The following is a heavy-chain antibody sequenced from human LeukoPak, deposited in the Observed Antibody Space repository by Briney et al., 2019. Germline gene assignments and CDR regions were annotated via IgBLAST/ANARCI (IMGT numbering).Heavy chain of an antibody. Sequence: SETLSLTCAVYGGSFSGYYWSWIRQPPGKGLEWIGEINHSGSTNYNPSLKSRVTISVDTSKNQFSLKLSSVTAADTAVYYCARRPVYYGSGSYYGYWGQGTLVTVSS. D-gene: IGHD3-10*01. CDR1: GGSFSGYY. J-gene: IGHJ4*02. V-gene: IGHV4-34*01. CDR3: ARRPVYYGSGSYYGY. CDR2: INHSGST.